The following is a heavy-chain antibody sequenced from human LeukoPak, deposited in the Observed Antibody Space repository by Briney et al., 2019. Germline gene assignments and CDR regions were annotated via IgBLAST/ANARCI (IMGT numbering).Heavy chain of an antibody. J-gene: IGHJ4*02. CDR3: ARGVGSSCTDY. CDR1: GGSISSYY. D-gene: IGHD6-13*01. V-gene: IGHV4-59*01. CDR2: IYYSGST. Sequence: SETLSLTCTVSGGSISSYYWSWIRQPPGKGLEWIGYIYYSGSTNYNPSLKSRVTISVDTSKNQFSLKLSSVTAADTAVYYCARGVGSSCTDYWGQGTLVTASS.